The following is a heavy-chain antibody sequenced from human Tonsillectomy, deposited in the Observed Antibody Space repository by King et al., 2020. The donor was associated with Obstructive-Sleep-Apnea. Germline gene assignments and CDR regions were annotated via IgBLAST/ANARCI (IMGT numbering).Heavy chain of an antibody. CDR1: GFTFDDYA. V-gene: IGHV3-43D*03. CDR3: AKDKSYYDSSGTLDY. D-gene: IGHD3-22*01. J-gene: IGHJ4*02. CDR2: ISWDGGST. Sequence: VQLVESGGVVVQPGGSLRLSCAASGFTFDDYAMHWVRQAPGKGLEWVSLISWDGGSTYYADSVKGRFTISRDNSKNSLYLQMNSLRAEDTALYYCAKDKSYYDSSGTLDYWGQGTLVTVSS.